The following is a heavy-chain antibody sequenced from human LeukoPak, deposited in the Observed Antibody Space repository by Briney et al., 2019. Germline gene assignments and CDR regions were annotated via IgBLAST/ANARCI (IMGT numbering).Heavy chain of an antibody. J-gene: IGHJ6*04. CDR2: IYYSGST. D-gene: IGHD3-10*01. Sequence: SQTLSLTCTVSGGSISSGDYYWSWIRQPPGKGLEWIGYIYYSGSTYYNPSLKSRVTISVDTSKNQFSLKLSSVTAADTAVYYCARDRNYYGPGSSGMDVWGKGTTVTVSS. CDR3: ARDRNYYGPGSSGMDV. V-gene: IGHV4-30-4*01. CDR1: GGSISSGDYY.